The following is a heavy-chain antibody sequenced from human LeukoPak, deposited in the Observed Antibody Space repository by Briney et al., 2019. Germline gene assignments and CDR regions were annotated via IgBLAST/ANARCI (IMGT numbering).Heavy chain of an antibody. CDR2: ISYDGSNK. V-gene: IGHV3-30*03. J-gene: IGHJ6*02. CDR1: GFTFSSYG. Sequence: GGSLRLSCAASGFTFSSYGMHWVRQAPGKGLEWVAVISYDGSNKYYADSVKGRFTISRDNSKNTLYLQMNSLGAEDTAVYYCARDHGMDVWGQGTTVTVSS. CDR3: ARDHGMDV.